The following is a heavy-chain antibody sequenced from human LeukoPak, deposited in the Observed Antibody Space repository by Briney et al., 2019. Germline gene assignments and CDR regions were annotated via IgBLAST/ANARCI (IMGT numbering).Heavy chain of an antibody. CDR3: ARLAPDFSYFYMDA. V-gene: IGHV3-11*01. Sequence: KTGGSLRLSCTASGFIFSDYFMSWVRQAPGKGLEWVSCISGWGETIYYADSVKGRFTISRDDAKNSLFLLINRLKAEDTAVYYCARLAPDFSYFYMDAWGKGTTVTISS. D-gene: IGHD2-2*01. CDR2: ISGWGETI. CDR1: GFIFSDYF. J-gene: IGHJ6*03.